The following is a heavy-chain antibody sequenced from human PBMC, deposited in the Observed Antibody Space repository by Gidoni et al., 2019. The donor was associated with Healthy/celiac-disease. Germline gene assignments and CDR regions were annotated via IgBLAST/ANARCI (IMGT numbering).Heavy chain of an antibody. D-gene: IGHD6-19*01. CDR1: GFPFSRYG. V-gene: IGHV3-30*18. CDR2: ISYDGSNK. J-gene: IGHJ4*02. Sequence: QVQLVESVGGVVQPGRSLRLSCAASGFPFSRYGMHWVRQAPGKGLEWVAVISYDGSNKYYADSVKGRFTISRDNSKNTLYLQMNSLRAEDTAVYYCAKGEGYSSGWRNTEVFDYWGQGTLVTVSS. CDR3: AKGEGYSSGWRNTEVFDY.